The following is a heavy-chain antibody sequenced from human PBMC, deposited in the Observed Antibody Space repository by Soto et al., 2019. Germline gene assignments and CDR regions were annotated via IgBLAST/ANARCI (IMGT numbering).Heavy chain of an antibody. CDR1: GFTFSDYY. V-gene: IGHV3-11*01. CDR2: ISDSATTM. J-gene: IGHJ5*02. D-gene: IGHD3-22*01. CDR3: ARDTAFISSGLFNP. Sequence: GGSLRLSCAASGFTFSDYYMSWIRQAPGKGLEWISHISDSATTMYYADSVKGRLTISKDNARKSLFLHMNSLRAEDTAVYYCARDTAFISSGLFNPWGQGTLVTVSS.